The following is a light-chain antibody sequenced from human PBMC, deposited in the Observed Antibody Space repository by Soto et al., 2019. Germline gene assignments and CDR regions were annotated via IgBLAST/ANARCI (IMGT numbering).Light chain of an antibody. CDR1: SSDVGGYNY. CDR2: EVS. CDR3: AAWDETLIDV. J-gene: IGLJ1*01. V-gene: IGLV2-14*01. Sequence: QSVLTQPASVSGSPGQSITISCTGTSSDVGGYNYVSWYQQHPGKAPKLMIYEVSNRPSGVSDRFSGSKSGNTASLTISGLQAEDEADYYCAAWDETLIDVFGTGTKLTVL.